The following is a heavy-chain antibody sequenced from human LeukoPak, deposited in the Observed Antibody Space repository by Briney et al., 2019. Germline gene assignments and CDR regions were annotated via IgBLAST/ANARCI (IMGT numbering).Heavy chain of an antibody. CDR1: GFTFSDYY. D-gene: IGHD2-2*01. V-gene: IGHV3-11*01. CDR3: AREGYCSSTSCSPIYYYGMDV. J-gene: IGHJ6*02. CDR2: ISSSGSTI. Sequence: GGSLRLSCAASGFTFSDYYMSWIRQAPGKGLEWVSYISSSGSTIYYADSVKGRFTISRDNAKNSLYLQMNSLRAEDTAVYYCAREGYCSSTSCSPIYYYGMDVWGQGTTVTVSS.